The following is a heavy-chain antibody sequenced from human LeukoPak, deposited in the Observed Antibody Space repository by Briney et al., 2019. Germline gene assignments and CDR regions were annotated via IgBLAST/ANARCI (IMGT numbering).Heavy chain of an antibody. J-gene: IGHJ4*02. CDR3: AREISGSGYSFDY. Sequence: SETLSLTCTVSGGSINSYYWSWIRQPAGKGLEWIGRIYNSGSTNYNPSLKSRVTISVDTSKNQFSLKLSSVTAADTAVYYCAREISGSGYSFDYWGQGTLVTVSS. V-gene: IGHV4-4*07. CDR1: GGSINSYY. D-gene: IGHD3-22*01. CDR2: IYNSGST.